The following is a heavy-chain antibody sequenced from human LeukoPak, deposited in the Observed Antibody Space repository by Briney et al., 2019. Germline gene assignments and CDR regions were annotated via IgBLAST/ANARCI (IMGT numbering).Heavy chain of an antibody. CDR3: ASRVYDSSGYYDFDY. D-gene: IGHD3-22*01. J-gene: IGHJ4*02. CDR1: GYTFTNYD. CDR2: MNPDSGNT. V-gene: IGHV1-8*01. Sequence: ASVKVSCKASGYTFTNYDINWERQATGQGLEWMGWMNPDSGNTGYAQKFQGRVTMTRDTSISTAYMELSSLRSEDTAVYYCASRVYDSSGYYDFDYWGQGTLVTVSS.